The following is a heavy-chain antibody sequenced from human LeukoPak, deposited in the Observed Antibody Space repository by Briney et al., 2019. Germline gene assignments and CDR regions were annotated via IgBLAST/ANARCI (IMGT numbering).Heavy chain of an antibody. CDR1: GFTFSSYT. V-gene: IGHV3-21*01. D-gene: IGHD5-12*01. CDR2: ISPTGNSV. Sequence: GGSLRLSCAASGFTFSSYTMNWVRQAPGKGLEWISSISPTGNSVYYSDSLKGRSTISRDAATNSLYMQMSSLRADDTAMYYCARDFMGESGYAGYWGQGTLVPVSS. J-gene: IGHJ4*02. CDR3: ARDFMGESGYAGY.